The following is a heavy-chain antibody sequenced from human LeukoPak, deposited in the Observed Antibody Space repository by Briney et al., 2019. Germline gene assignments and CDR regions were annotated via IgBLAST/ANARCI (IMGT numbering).Heavy chain of an antibody. V-gene: IGHV3-48*02. CDR2: ISSSSTTI. D-gene: IGHD2-21*01. CDR3: ARGPPNIVVFAYPPYAMDV. Sequence: GGSLRLSCAASGFAFSTYGMNWVRQAPGKGLEWVSYISSSSTTIYYGDSVKGRFTISRDDAKNALYLQMNSLRDEDTAVYYCARGPPNIVVFAYPPYAMDVWGQGTTVTVSS. J-gene: IGHJ6*02. CDR1: GFAFSTYG.